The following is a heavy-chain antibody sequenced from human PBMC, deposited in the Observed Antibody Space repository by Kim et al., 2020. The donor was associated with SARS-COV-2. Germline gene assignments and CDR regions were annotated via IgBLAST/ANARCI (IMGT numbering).Heavy chain of an antibody. CDR1: GFTFSTYA. D-gene: IGHD4-17*01. V-gene: IGHV3-23*01. J-gene: IGHJ6*03. Sequence: GGSLRLSCAASGFTFSTYAMTWVRQAPGKGLEWVSSITGNGGITYYADSVKGRFTISRDNSKNTLDLQMDSLRAEDTAVYYCAKGGRVTTVTVYYYYMDVWGKGTTVTFSS. CDR2: ITGNGGIT. CDR3: AKGGRVTTVTVYYYYMDV.